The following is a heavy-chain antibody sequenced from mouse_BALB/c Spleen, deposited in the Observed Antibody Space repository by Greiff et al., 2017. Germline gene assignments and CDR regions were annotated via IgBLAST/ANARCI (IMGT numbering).Heavy chain of an antibody. J-gene: IGHJ3*01. V-gene: IGHV5-4*02. CDR3: AADRWGFWFAY. CDR1: GFTFSDYY. D-gene: IGHD3-2*01. Sequence: EVKLVESGGGLVKPGGSLKLSCAASGFTFSDYYMYWVRQTPEKRLEWVATISDGGSYTYYPDSVKGRFTISRDNAKNNLYLQMSSLKSEDTAMYYCAADRWGFWFAYWGQGTLVTVSA. CDR2: ISDGGSYT.